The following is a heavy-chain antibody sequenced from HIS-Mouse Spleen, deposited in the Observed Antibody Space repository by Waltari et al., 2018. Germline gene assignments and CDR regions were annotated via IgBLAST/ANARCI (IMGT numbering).Heavy chain of an antibody. CDR3: ARDRIYGDYFDY. V-gene: IGHV4-39*07. CDR1: GGSISSSSYY. CDR2: IYYSGST. D-gene: IGHD4-17*01. J-gene: IGHJ4*02. Sequence: QLQLQESGPGLVKPSETLSLTCTVSGGSISSSSYYWGWIRQPPGKGLEWIGSIYYSGSTSSNPSLQSRGTISVDTSKNQFSLKLSSVTAADTAVYYCARDRIYGDYFDYWGQGTLVTVSS.